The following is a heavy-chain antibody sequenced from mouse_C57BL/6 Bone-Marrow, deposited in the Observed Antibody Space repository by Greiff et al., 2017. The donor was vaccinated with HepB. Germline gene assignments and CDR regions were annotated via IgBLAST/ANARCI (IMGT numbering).Heavy chain of an antibody. CDR2: IRNKANGYTT. V-gene: IGHV7-3*01. CDR3: ARSVAAQATVRAMDY. J-gene: IGHJ4*01. Sequence: EVQRVESGGGLVQPGGSLSLSCAASGFTFTDYYMSWVRQPPGKALEWLGFIRNKANGYTTEYSASVKGRFTISRDNSQSILYLQMNALRAEDSATYYCARSVAAQATVRAMDYWGQGTSVTVSS. D-gene: IGHD3-2*02. CDR1: GFTFTDYY.